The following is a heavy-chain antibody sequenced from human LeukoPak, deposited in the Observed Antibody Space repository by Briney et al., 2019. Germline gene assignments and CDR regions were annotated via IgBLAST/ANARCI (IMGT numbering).Heavy chain of an antibody. CDR2: INHGGGA. V-gene: IGHV4-34*01. CDR3: AIGAYYDSSGYYFDY. Sequence: PSETLSLTCAVYGGSFSGYYWSWIRQPPGEGLEWIGEINHGGGANYNPSLKSRVTVSGDTSNNQFSLKLSSVTAADTAVYYCAIGAYYDSSGYYFDYWGQGTLVTVSS. D-gene: IGHD3-22*01. J-gene: IGHJ4*02. CDR1: GGSFSGYY.